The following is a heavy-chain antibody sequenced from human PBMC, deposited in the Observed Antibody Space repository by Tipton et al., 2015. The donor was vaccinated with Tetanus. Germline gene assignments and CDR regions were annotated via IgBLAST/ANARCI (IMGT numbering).Heavy chain of an antibody. V-gene: IGHV4-4*07. CDR2: IYSSGST. CDR1: GGSLSTFY. D-gene: IGHD1-26*01. Sequence: LRLSCTVSGGSLSTFYWNWIRQPAGKGLEWIGRIYSSGSTNYNPSLKSRVTMSIDTSKNQFSLELTSVTAADTAVYYCARDFRERSGTYSSYYYTMDVWGQGTTVTVSS. CDR3: ARDFRERSGTYSSYYYTMDV. J-gene: IGHJ6*02.